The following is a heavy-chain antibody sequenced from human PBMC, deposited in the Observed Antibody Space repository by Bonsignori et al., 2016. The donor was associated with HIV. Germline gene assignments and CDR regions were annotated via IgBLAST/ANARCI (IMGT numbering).Heavy chain of an antibody. V-gene: IGHV3-74*01. CDR3: VRAVRGTTGWSLKY. CDR2: INSDGSNF. CDR1: GFNFSNYW. D-gene: IGHD1-1*01. J-gene: IGHJ4*02. Sequence: EVQLVESGGGLVQPGGSLRLSYAASGFNFSNYWMHWVRQAPGKGLVWVSRINSDGSNFTYADSVKGRFAISRDNARDTLYLQMNTLRVEDTALYFCVRAVRGTTGWSLKYWGQGIRVTVSS.